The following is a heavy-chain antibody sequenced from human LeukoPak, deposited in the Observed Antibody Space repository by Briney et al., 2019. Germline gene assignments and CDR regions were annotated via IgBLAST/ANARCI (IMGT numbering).Heavy chain of an antibody. CDR1: TSR. V-gene: IGHV1-18*01. CDR3: ARLEGYGGHLMIWDY. J-gene: IGHJ4*02. CDR2: IGTYGGDT. Sequence: ASVKVSCKATSRISRVRQAPGQGLEWMGWIGTYGGDTYYAQKFQGRITVTTDTSTSTVYMELRNLRSDDTAVYYCARLEGYGGHLMIWDYWGQGALVTVSS. D-gene: IGHD4-23*01.